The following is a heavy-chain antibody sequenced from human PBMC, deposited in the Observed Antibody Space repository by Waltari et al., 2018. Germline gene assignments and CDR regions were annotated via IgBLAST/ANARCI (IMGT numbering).Heavy chain of an antibody. CDR2: IYYSGST. J-gene: IGHJ6*02. Sequence: VQLVESGGGLVKPGGSLRLSCAASGGLISSSSYYWGWIRQPPGKGLEWIGSIYYSGSTYYNPSLKSRVTISVDTSKNQFSLKLSSVTAADTAVYYCARGETASPYYYYGMDVWGQGTTVTVSS. CDR1: GGLISSSSYY. D-gene: IGHD2-21*02. CDR3: ARGETASPYYYYGMDV. V-gene: IGHV4-39*01.